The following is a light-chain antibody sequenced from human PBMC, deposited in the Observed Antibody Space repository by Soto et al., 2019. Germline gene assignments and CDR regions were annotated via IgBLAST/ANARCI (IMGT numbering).Light chain of an antibody. J-gene: IGLJ2*01. Sequence: QSALTQPASVSGSPGQSITISCTGTSSDVGSYSLVSWYQQHPGKAPKLMIYEVSKRPSGVSKRFSGSKSGNTASLTISGLQAEDEADYYCCSYAGSSTYVVFGGGTKLTVL. V-gene: IGLV2-23*02. CDR3: CSYAGSSTYVV. CDR1: SSDVGSYSL. CDR2: EVS.